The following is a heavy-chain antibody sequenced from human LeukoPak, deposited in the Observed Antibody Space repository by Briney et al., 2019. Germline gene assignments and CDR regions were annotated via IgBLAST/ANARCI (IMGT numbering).Heavy chain of an antibody. CDR2: VNQDGRQK. J-gene: IGHJ4*02. CDR1: GFTFSTYG. V-gene: IGHV3-7*03. CDR3: ARDPDLRRGFDGEGY. D-gene: IGHD3-10*01. Sequence: GGSLRLSCAASGFTFSTYGMSWVRQAPGKGLEWVANVNQDGRQKNYVDSVRGRFTISRDNVKNSLYLQMNSLRAEDTAVYYCARDPDLRRGFDGEGYWGQGTLVTVSS.